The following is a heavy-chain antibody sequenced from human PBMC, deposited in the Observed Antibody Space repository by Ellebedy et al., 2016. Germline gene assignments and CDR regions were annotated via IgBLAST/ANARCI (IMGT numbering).Heavy chain of an antibody. D-gene: IGHD3-16*01. CDR1: GLTVSTNY. CDR3: ARDWGACMDV. J-gene: IGHJ6*02. Sequence: GGSLRLSCAASGLTVSTNYMSWARQAPGKGLEWVSVLYRDGTTHYTDSVRGRFTISRDNSNNTLYLQMNSLGVDDTAVYYCARDWGACMDVWGQGTTVAVSS. CDR2: LYRDGTT. V-gene: IGHV3-53*01.